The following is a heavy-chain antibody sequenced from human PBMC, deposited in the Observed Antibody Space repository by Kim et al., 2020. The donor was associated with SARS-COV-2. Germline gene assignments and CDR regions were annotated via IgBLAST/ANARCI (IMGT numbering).Heavy chain of an antibody. V-gene: IGHV3-21*01. J-gene: IGHJ4*02. CDR1: GFTFSSYA. CDR3: ARARDYYDSVGLGF. D-gene: IGHD3-22*01. Sequence: GGSLRLSCAASGFTFSSYAINWVRQAPGKGLEWVSSITSGGGNIHYADSVKGRFTISRDNAKNSLCLQMDSLRAEDTAVYYCARARDYYDSVGLGFWGQGTLVTVSS. CDR2: ITSGGGNI.